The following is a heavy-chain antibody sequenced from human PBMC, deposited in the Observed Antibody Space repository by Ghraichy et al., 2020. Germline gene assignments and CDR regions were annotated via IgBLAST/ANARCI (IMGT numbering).Heavy chain of an antibody. CDR3: AKLPTQYDFWSGYYYFDY. CDR2: ISGSGGST. D-gene: IGHD3-3*01. V-gene: IGHV3-23*01. Sequence: GGSLRLSCAASGFTFSSYAMSWVRQAPGKGLEWVSAISGSGGSTYYADSVKGRFTISRDNSKNTLYLQMNSLRAEDMAVYYCAKLPTQYDFWSGYYYFDYWGQGTLVTVSS. CDR1: GFTFSSYA. J-gene: IGHJ4*02.